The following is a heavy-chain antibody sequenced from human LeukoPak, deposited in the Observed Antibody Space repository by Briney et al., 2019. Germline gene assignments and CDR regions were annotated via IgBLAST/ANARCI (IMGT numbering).Heavy chain of an antibody. CDR3: ARDLYYYDSSGTIDY. J-gene: IGHJ4*02. V-gene: IGHV1-2*02. Sequence: ASVKVSCKASGYTFTGYYMHRVRQAPGQGLEWMRWINPNSGGTNYAQKFQGRVTMTRDTSISTAYMELSRLRSDDTAVYYCARDLYYYDSSGTIDYWGQGTLVTVSS. D-gene: IGHD3-22*01. CDR2: INPNSGGT. CDR1: GYTFTGYY.